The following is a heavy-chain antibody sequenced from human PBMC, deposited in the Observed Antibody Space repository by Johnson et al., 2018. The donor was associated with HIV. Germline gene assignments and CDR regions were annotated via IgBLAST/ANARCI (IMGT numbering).Heavy chain of an antibody. CDR2: SSWNRGSI. J-gene: IGHJ3*02. D-gene: IGHD5-18*01. CDR3: AKGHHVDTSMDDAFDI. CDR1: GFTFDDYA. V-gene: IGHV3-9*01. Sequence: VQLLESGGGLVQPGRSLRLSCAASGFTFDDYAMHWVRQAPGKGLEWVSGSSWNRGSIGYADSVKGRFTISRDNAKNSLYLQMNSLRAEDTAIYYCAKGHHVDTSMDDAFDIWGPGTRVTVSS.